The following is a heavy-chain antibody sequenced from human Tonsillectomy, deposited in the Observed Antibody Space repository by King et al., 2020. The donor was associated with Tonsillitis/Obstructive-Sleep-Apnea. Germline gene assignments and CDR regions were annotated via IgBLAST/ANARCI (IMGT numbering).Heavy chain of an antibody. CDR1: RFTFSSYW. V-gene: IGHV3-7*01. J-gene: IGHJ6*04. Sequence: VQLVESGGGLVQPGGSLRLSCAASRFTFSSYWMSWVRQAPGKGPEWVANIKQDGSEKYYVDSVKGRFTISRDNAKNLLYLQMNSLRAEDTAVYYCARDGGVGAGDVWGKGTTVTVSS. CDR3: ARDGGVGAGDV. D-gene: IGHD3-16*01. CDR2: IKQDGSEK.